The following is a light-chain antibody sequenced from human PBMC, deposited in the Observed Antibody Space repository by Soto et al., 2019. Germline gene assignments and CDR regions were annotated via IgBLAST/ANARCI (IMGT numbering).Light chain of an antibody. CDR2: KAS. Sequence: DIQMTQSPSTLSASVGDRVTITCRASQSISSWLAWYQQKPGNAPKLLIYKASSLESGIPSRFSGSGSGTEFTLTISSLQTDDFATYYCQQYNSYSYTFGKGTKLEIK. V-gene: IGKV1-5*03. J-gene: IGKJ2*01. CDR1: QSISSW. CDR3: QQYNSYSYT.